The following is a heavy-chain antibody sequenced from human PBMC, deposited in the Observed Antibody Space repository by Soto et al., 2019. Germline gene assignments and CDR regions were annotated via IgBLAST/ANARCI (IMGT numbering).Heavy chain of an antibody. J-gene: IGHJ3*02. D-gene: IGHD5-12*01. CDR2: IYYSGST. V-gene: IGHV4-59*01. CDR1: GGSISSYY. Sequence: SETLSLTCTVSGGSISSYYWSWIRQPPGKGLEWIGYIYYSGSTNYNPSLKSRVTISVDTSKNQFSLKLSSVTAADTAVYYCARYGRRDGYNFRAWAFDIWGQGTMVTVS. CDR3: ARYGRRDGYNFRAWAFDI.